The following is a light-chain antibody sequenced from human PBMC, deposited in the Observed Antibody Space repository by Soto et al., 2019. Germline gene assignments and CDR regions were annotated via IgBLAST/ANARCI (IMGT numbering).Light chain of an antibody. CDR2: KAS. J-gene: IGKJ1*01. V-gene: IGKV1-5*03. Sequence: DIQMTQSPSTLSGSVGDRVTITCRASQTISSWLAWYQQKPGKAPKLLIYKASTLKSGVPSRFSGSGSVTEFTLTISSLQPADVAPYYCQHSNSYAEAFGQGTKVELK. CDR1: QTISSW. CDR3: QHSNSYAEA.